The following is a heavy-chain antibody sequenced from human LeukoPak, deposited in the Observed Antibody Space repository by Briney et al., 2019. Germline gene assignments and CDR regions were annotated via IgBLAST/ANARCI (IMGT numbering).Heavy chain of an antibody. CDR1: GFTFSSYW. V-gene: IGHV3-7*01. CDR3: ARVAEAAAFDY. D-gene: IGHD6-13*01. J-gene: IGHJ4*02. Sequence: GGSLRLSCAASGFTFSSYWMSWVRQAPGKGLEWVADIKKDGSEKYYVDSVKGRFTISRDNAKNSLYLQMNSLRAEDTAVYYCARVAEAAAFDYWGQGTLVTVSS. CDR2: IKKDGSEK.